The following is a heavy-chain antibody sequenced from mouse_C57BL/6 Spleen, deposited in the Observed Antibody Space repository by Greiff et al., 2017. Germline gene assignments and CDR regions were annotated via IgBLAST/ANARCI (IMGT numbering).Heavy chain of an antibody. CDR3: ARDGNYFDY. Sequence: VQLQQPGAELVRPGSSVTLSCKASGYTFTSYWMDWVKQRPGQGLVWIGNIYPSDSETHYNQTFKDTATLTVDKSSSTAYMQSSSLTSEDSAVYYCARDGNYFDYWGQGTTLTVSS. J-gene: IGHJ2*01. CDR2: IYPSDSET. V-gene: IGHV1-61*01. CDR1: GYTFTSYW. D-gene: IGHD2-1*01.